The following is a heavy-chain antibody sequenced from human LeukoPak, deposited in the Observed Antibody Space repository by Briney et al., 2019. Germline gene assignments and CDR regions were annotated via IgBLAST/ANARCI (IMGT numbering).Heavy chain of an antibody. CDR3: ARDRLTIRPYSCGCQLGCWWFDP. CDR2: ISAYNGNT. J-gene: IGHJ5*02. Sequence: GASVKVSCNASGYIFTSYGISWVRQAPGQGLEWMGWISAYNGNTNYAQKLQGRVTMTTDTSTSTAYMELRSLRSDGTAVYYCARDRLTIRPYSCGCQLGCWWFDPWGQGTLVTVSS. V-gene: IGHV1-18*01. D-gene: IGHD6-19*01. CDR1: GYIFTSYG.